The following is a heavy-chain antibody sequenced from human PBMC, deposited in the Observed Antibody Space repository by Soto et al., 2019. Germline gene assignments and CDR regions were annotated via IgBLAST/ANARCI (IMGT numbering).Heavy chain of an antibody. J-gene: IGHJ4*02. D-gene: IGHD3-10*01. CDR2: IWYDGSNK. V-gene: IGHV3-33*01. CDR3: ARSSMVRGVIIGYYFDY. CDR1: GFTFSSYG. Sequence: LRLSCAASGFTFSSYGMHWVRQAPGKGLEWVAVIWYDGSNKYYADSVKGRFTISRDNSKNTLYLQMNSLRAEDTAVYYCARSSMVRGVIIGYYFDYWGQGTLVTVSS.